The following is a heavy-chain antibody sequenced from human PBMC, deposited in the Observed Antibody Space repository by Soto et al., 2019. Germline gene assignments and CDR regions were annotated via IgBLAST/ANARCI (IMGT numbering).Heavy chain of an antibody. Sequence: GGSLRLSCAASGFTFSSYAMSWVRQAPGKGLEWVSAISGSGGSTYYADSVKGRFTISRDNSKNTLYLQMNSLRAEDTAVYYCAKALIVVVVAATQGYFDYWGQGTLVTVSS. J-gene: IGHJ4*02. CDR2: ISGSGGST. D-gene: IGHD2-15*01. CDR1: GFTFSSYA. V-gene: IGHV3-23*01. CDR3: AKALIVVVVAATQGYFDY.